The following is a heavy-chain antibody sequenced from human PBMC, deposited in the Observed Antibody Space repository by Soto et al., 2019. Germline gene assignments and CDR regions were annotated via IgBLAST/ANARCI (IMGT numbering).Heavy chain of an antibody. Sequence: QLQLQESGSGLVQPSQTLSLTCTASGGSISTSDYSWTSIRQPPGGGLERIGSIYQTGRTYVIPSLKSRVTMSLDKSQHQFSLNLTCVAAADTALFCCAREVTIFGVAPGGGVDVWGQGNTVTVSS. CDR3: AREVTIFGVAPGGGVDV. CDR1: GGSISTSDYS. V-gene: IGHV4-30-2*01. J-gene: IGHJ6*02. CDR2: IYQTGRT. D-gene: IGHD3-3*01.